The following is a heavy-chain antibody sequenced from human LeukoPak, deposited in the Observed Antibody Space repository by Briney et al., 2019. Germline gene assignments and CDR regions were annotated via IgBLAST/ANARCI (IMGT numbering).Heavy chain of an antibody. CDR3: ARGMASSSSRAGYDY. J-gene: IGHJ4*02. D-gene: IGHD3-22*01. Sequence: SETLSLTCAVYGGSFSGYYWSWIRQPPGKGLEWIGEINHSGSTNYNPSLKSRVAISVDTSKNQFTLKLSSVTAADTAVYYCARGMASSSSRAGYDYWGQGTLVTVSS. CDR1: GGSFSGYY. CDR2: INHSGST. V-gene: IGHV4-34*01.